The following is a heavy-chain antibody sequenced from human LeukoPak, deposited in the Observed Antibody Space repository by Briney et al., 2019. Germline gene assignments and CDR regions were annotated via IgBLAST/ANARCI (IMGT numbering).Heavy chain of an antibody. Sequence: VSVKVSCKASGYTFPRYGIRWVRQAPGQGLAWMGWISASNGNTNKAQNPQGRVTMTTDTSTSTTYMALRSLRSDDTAVYYCARVMMVLRYFDWSPVGMDVWGQGTTVTVSS. CDR3: ARVMMVLRYFDWSPVGMDV. D-gene: IGHD3-9*01. CDR2: ISASNGNT. V-gene: IGHV1-18*01. J-gene: IGHJ6*02. CDR1: GYTFPRYG.